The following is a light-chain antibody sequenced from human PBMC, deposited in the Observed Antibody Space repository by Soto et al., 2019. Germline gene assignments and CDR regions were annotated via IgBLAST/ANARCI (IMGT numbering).Light chain of an antibody. Sequence: DIQITQSPSSLSASVGDRVTLTWRASQSITTYLNWFQQKPGKAPNPLIYAASSLQSGVPSRFSGSGSGTDFTLTISSLQPEDFATYYCQQSYSTPLTFGGGTKVAIK. CDR2: AAS. CDR3: QQSYSTPLT. CDR1: QSITTY. V-gene: IGKV1-39*01. J-gene: IGKJ4*01.